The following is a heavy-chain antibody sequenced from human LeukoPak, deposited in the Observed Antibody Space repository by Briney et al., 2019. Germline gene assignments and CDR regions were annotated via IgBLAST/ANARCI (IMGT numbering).Heavy chain of an antibody. CDR3: ARQKYDFWSGRRDAFDI. V-gene: IGHV4-30-2*01. J-gene: IGHJ3*02. CDR2: IYHSGST. Sequence: SQTLSLTCTVSGGSISSGGYYWSWIRQPPGKGLEWIGYIYHSGSTYYNPSLKSRVTISVDRSKDQFSLKLSSVTAADTAVYYCARQKYDFWSGRRDAFDIWGQGTMVTVSS. D-gene: IGHD3-3*01. CDR1: GGSISSGGYY.